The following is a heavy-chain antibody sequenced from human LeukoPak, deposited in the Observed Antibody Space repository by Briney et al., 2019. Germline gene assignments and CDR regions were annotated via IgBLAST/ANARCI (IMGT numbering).Heavy chain of an antibody. CDR3: AREWMTYYYDSSGYSPCDY. CDR2: INPNSGGT. CDR1: GFTLTGYY. V-gene: IGHV1-2*02. Sequence: ASVKVSCNASGFTLTGYYIHWVLQAPGQRLEWMGWINPNSGGTNYAQKFQGRVTMTRDTSISTAYMELSRLRSDDTAVYYCAREWMTYYYDSSGYSPCDYWGQGTLVTVSS. J-gene: IGHJ4*02. D-gene: IGHD3-22*01.